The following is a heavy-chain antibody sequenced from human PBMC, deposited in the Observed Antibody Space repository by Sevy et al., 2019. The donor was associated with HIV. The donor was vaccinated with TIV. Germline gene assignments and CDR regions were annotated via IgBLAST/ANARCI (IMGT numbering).Heavy chain of an antibody. CDR3: AKDVIVAPAEGAFDI. CDR2: IRYDGSNK. V-gene: IGHV3-30*02. D-gene: IGHD3-22*01. CDR1: GFILSSYG. J-gene: IGHJ3*02. Sequence: GGCLRLSCAASGFILSSYGMHWVRQPPGKGLEWVAFIRYDGSNKYYADSVKGRFTISRDNDKNTLNLQMNSLRGEDTAVPYCAKDVIVAPAEGAFDIWGQGTMVTVSS.